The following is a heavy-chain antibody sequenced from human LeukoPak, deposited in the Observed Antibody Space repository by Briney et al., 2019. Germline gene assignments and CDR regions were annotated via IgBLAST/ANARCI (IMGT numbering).Heavy chain of an antibody. CDR2: IYSGGST. CDR3: MIAVAGREFDI. D-gene: IGHD6-19*01. V-gene: IGHV3-66*01. J-gene: IGHJ3*02. Sequence: GGSLRLSCAASGFXVSSNYMSWVRQAPGKGLEWVSVIYSGGSTYYADSVKGRFTISRDNSKNTLYLQMNSLRAEDTAVYYCMIAVAGREFDIWGQGTMVTVSS. CDR1: GFXVSSNY.